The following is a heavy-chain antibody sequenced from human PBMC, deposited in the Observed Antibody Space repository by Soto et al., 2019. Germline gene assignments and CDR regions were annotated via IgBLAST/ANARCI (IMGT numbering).Heavy chain of an antibody. CDR2: ISGAGHIT. Sequence: PGGSLRLSCAASGFTFSSYGMSWVRQAPGKGLEWVSTISGAGHITYYADSVKGRFTISRDNSKNTLYLQMNSLRAEDTAVYYCAKDGKYDSSAYYFFYFDCWGQGTMVTVSS. V-gene: IGHV3-23*01. D-gene: IGHD3-22*01. CDR1: GFTFSSYG. CDR3: AKDGKYDSSAYYFFYFDC. J-gene: IGHJ4*02.